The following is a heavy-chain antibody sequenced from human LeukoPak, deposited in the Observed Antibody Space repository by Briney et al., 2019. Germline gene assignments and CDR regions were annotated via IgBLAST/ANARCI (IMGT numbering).Heavy chain of an antibody. CDR1: GFIFSNYW. V-gene: IGHV3-23*01. CDR3: AKPARTDYADY. CDR2: INGSGDKT. Sequence: PGGSLRLSCAASGFIFSNYWMSWVRQVPGKGLEWVSSINGSGDKTYYADSVKGRFTISRDNSKNTLYLQMNSLRAEDTAVYYCAKPARTDYADYWGQGTLVTVSS. D-gene: IGHD1-14*01. J-gene: IGHJ4*02.